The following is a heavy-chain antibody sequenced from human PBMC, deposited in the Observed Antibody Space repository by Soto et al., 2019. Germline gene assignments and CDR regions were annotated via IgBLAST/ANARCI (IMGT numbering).Heavy chain of an antibody. CDR1: VFTFSSYS. V-gene: IGHV3-21*01. D-gene: IGHD2-2*01. J-gene: IGHJ4*02. Sequence: GGSLRLSCAASVFTFSSYSMNLVRQSPGKGLEWVSSISSSSSYIYYADSVKGRFTISRDNAKNSLYLQMNSLRAEDTAVYHCARDPYCSSTSCTVDYWGQGTLVTVSS. CDR3: ARDPYCSSTSCTVDY. CDR2: ISSSSSYI.